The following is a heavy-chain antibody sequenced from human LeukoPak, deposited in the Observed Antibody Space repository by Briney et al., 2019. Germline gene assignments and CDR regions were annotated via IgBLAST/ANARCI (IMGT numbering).Heavy chain of an antibody. CDR3: ARRSAYGSGTYYVDY. D-gene: IGHD3-10*01. J-gene: IGHJ4*02. CDR1: GYTFTSYD. Sequence: EASVKVSCKASGYTFTSYDTNWVRQATGQGLEWMGWMNPNSGNTGYAQKFQGRVTITRNTFITTTYMELSSLRSEDTAVYYCARRSAYGSGTYYVDYWGQGTLVTVSS. CDR2: MNPNSGNT. V-gene: IGHV1-8*03.